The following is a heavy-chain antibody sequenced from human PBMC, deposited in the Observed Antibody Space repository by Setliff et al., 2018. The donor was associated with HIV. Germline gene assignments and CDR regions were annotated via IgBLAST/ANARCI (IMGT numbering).Heavy chain of an antibody. CDR3: ASGAVAATGHHYYYYMDV. D-gene: IGHD6-19*01. J-gene: IGHJ6*03. CDR2: TYYKSKWYN. CDR1: GDSVSSNSAA. Sequence: PSQTLSLTCAISGDSVSSNSAAWNWIRQSPSRGLEWLGRTYYKSKWYNDYAVSVKSRITINPDTSKNQFSLQLSSVTPEDTAVYYCASGAVAATGHHYYYYMDVWGKGTTVTVSS. V-gene: IGHV6-1*01.